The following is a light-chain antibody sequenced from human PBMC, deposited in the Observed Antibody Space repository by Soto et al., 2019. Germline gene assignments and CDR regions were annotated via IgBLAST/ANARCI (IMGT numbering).Light chain of an antibody. Sequence: DIVMTQSPLSSPVTLGQPASISCRSSRSLVHSDGDTYLSWLQQRPGQTPRLLIYKIFNRFSGVPDRFSGSGAGTDITLKISRVEAEDVGVYYCMQATEFPWTFGQGTRVEIK. CDR1: RSLVHSDGDTY. V-gene: IGKV2-24*01. J-gene: IGKJ1*01. CDR3: MQATEFPWT. CDR2: KIF.